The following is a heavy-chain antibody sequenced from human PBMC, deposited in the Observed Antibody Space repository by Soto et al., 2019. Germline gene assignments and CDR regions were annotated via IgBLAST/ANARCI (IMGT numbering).Heavy chain of an antibody. CDR3: AKDGNPIPYLTGYYRLGWFDP. CDR2: ISGSGGST. V-gene: IGHV3-23*01. CDR1: GFTFSSYA. J-gene: IGHJ5*02. D-gene: IGHD3-9*01. Sequence: PGGSLRLSCAASGFTFSSYAMSWVRQAPGKGLEWVSAISGSGGSTYYADSVKGRFTNSRDNSKNTLYLQMNSLRAEDTAVYYCAKDGNPIPYLTGYYRLGWFDPWGQGTLVTVSS.